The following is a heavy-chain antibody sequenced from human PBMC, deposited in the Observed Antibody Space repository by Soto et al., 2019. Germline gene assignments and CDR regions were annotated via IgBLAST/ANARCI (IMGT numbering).Heavy chain of an antibody. CDR1: GGSFSGYY. Sequence: PSETLSLTCAVYGGSFSGYYWSWIRQPPGKGLEWIGEINHSGSTNYNPSLKSRVTISVDTSKNQFSLKLSSVTAADTAVYYCARGMVWIQLWFSRNWFDPWGQGTLVTVSS. V-gene: IGHV4-34*01. D-gene: IGHD5-18*01. CDR3: ARGMVWIQLWFSRNWFDP. J-gene: IGHJ5*02. CDR2: INHSGST.